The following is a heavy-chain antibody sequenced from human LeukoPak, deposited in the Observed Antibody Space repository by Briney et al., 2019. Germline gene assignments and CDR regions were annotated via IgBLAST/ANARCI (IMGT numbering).Heavy chain of an antibody. CDR2: ISGSGGST. J-gene: IGHJ6*03. CDR3: AKLGPIFGVVTHRTYYYYMDV. Sequence: PGGSLRLSCAASGFTVSSSYMSWVRQAPGKGLEWVSAISGSGGSTYYADSVKGRFTISRDNSKNTLYLQMNSLRAEDTAVYYCAKLGPIFGVVTHRTYYYYMDVWGKGTTVTVSS. D-gene: IGHD3-3*01. CDR1: GFTVSSSY. V-gene: IGHV3-23*01.